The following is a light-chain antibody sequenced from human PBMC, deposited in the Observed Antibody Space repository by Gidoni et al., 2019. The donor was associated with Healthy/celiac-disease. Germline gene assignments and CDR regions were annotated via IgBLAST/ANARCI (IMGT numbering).Light chain of an antibody. V-gene: IGKV4-1*01. J-gene: IGKJ2*03. CDR2: WAS. CDR3: QQYYSTLSYS. CDR1: QSVLYSNNNKNY. Sequence: DIVMTQSPDSLAVSLGERATINCKSSQSVLYSNNNKNYLAWYQQKPGQPPKLLIYWASTRESGVPDRFSGSGSGTDFTLTISSLQDEDVAVYYCQQYYSTLSYSFGQGTKLEIK.